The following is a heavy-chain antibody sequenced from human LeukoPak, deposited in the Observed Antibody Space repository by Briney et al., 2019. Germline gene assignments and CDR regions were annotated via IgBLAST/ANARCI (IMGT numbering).Heavy chain of an antibody. CDR3: ARGAYNYGPIYWHFDL. V-gene: IGHV3-23*01. D-gene: IGHD5-18*01. CDR1: GFSVSSYG. J-gene: IGHJ2*01. Sequence: PGGSLRLSCAASGFSVSSYGMTWVRQAPGKGLEWVSAVGGSDTSTYYADSVKGRFTISRDHSKNTLYLQMSSLRAEDSAVYYCARGAYNYGPIYWHFDLWGRGTLVTVSS. CDR2: VGGSDTST.